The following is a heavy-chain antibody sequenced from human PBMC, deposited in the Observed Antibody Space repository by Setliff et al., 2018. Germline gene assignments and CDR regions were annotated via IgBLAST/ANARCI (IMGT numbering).Heavy chain of an antibody. D-gene: IGHD3-16*01. CDR1: GFTFSSYW. CDR3: ARTTGYRLEGDFDY. J-gene: IGHJ4*02. V-gene: IGHV3-48*04. Sequence: PGGSLRLSCAASGFTFSSYWMHWVRQAPGKGLEWISYIHDSGNPTYYADSVKGRFTVSRDNAKNSLYLQMTSLRAEDTAIYYCARTTGYRLEGDFDYWGQGTLVTVSS. CDR2: IHDSGNPT.